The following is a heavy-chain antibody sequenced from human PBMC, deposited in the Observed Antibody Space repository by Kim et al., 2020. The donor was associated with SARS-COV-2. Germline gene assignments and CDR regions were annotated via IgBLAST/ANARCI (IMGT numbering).Heavy chain of an antibody. J-gene: IGHJ4*02. CDR2: IYYSGST. Sequence: SETLSLTCTVSGGSISSYYWSWIRQPPGKGLEWIGYIYYSGSTNYNPSLKSRVTISVDTSKNQFSLKLSSVTAADTAVYYCASLAYSSGWENYFDYWGQGTLVTVSS. CDR3: ASLAYSSGWENYFDY. CDR1: GGSISSYY. V-gene: IGHV4-59*01. D-gene: IGHD6-19*01.